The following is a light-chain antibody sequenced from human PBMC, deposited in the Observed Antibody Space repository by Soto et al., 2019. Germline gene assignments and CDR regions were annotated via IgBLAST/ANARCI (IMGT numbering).Light chain of an antibody. CDR1: QSVSGW. CDR3: QQLNSYPSIT. CDR2: GTS. V-gene: IGKV1-5*01. J-gene: IGKJ5*01. Sequence: DIQMTQSPSTLSASVGDTVTVTCRASQSVSGWLAWYQQKPGEAPRLLIYGTSSRATGIPDRFSGSGSGTEFTLTISSLQPEDFATYYCQQLNSYPSITFGQGTRLEIK.